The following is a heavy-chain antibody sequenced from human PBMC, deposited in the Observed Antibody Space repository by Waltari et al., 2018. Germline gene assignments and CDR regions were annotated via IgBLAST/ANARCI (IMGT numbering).Heavy chain of an antibody. CDR1: GFSLSTSGVG. V-gene: IGHV2-5*01. J-gene: IGHJ5*02. Sequence: QITLKESGPTLVKPTQTLTLTCTVSGFSLSTSGVGVGWLRQPPGKALEWLALIYWNDDKRYSPTLKSRRTISKDTLKNHVGLTMTNMDPVDTATYYCANRSAVAGTHVVTKIPGVGLSFDPWGQGTLVTVSS. CDR2: IYWNDDK. D-gene: IGHD6-19*01. CDR3: ANRSAVAGTHVVTKIPGVGLSFDP.